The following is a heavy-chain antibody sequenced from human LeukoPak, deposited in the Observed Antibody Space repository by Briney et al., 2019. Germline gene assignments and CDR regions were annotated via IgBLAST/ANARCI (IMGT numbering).Heavy chain of an antibody. J-gene: IGHJ4*02. D-gene: IGHD2-2*01. CDR3: AKADLDCSSTSCQDY. V-gene: IGHV3-30*18. Sequence: GGSLRLSCAASGFTFSSYGMHWVRQAPGKGLEWVAVMSYDGSNKYYADSVKGRFTISRDNSKNTLYLQMNSLRAEDTAVYYCAKADLDCSSTSCQDYWGQGTLVTVSS. CDR1: GFTFSSYG. CDR2: MSYDGSNK.